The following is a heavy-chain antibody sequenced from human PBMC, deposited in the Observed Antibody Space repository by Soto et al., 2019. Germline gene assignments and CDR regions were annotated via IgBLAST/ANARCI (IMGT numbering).Heavy chain of an antibody. J-gene: IGHJ4*02. V-gene: IGHV1-8*01. CDR1: GYTFTNND. CDR3: ARLGTDILTGYPPYFDY. CDR2: MNPGSGDT. D-gene: IGHD3-9*01. Sequence: ASVKVSCKASGYTFTNNDVTWVRQATGQGLEWMGWMNPGSGDTGYAQKFQGRVTITADESTSTAYMELSSLRSEDTAVYYCARLGTDILTGYPPYFDYWGQGTLVTVSS.